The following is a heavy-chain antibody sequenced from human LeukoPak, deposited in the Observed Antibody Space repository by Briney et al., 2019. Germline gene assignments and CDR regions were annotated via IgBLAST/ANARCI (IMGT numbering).Heavy chain of an antibody. CDR3: AKDMGVGIGGAFDI. CDR2: IKQDGSEK. D-gene: IGHD3-10*01. J-gene: IGHJ3*02. Sequence: GGSLRLSCAASGFTFNHAWLGWVRQAPGKGLEWVANIKQDGSEKYYVDSVKGRFTISRDNAKNSLYLQMNSLRAEDTALYYCAKDMGVGIGGAFDIWGQGTMVTVSS. CDR1: GFTFNHAW. V-gene: IGHV3-7*03.